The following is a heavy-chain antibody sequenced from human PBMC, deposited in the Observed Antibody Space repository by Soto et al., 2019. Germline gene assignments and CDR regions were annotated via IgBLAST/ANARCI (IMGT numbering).Heavy chain of an antibody. D-gene: IGHD1-26*01. Sequence: SETLSLTCTVSGGSISSGGYYWSWIRQHPGKGLEWIGYIYYSGSTYYNPSLKSRVTISVDTSKNQFSLKLSSVTAADTAVYYCAREATTNGMDVWGQGTTVTVSS. J-gene: IGHJ6*02. CDR1: GGSISSGGYY. CDR2: IYYSGST. V-gene: IGHV4-31*03. CDR3: AREATTNGMDV.